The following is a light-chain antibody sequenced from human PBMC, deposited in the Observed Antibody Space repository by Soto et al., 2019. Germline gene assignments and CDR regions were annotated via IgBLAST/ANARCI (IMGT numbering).Light chain of an antibody. V-gene: IGLV4-69*01. CDR1: SGHSSYA. CDR2: LSSDGSH. Sequence: QTVVTQSPSASASLGASVKLTCTLSSGHSSYAIAWHQQQPEKGPRYLMKLSSDGSHSKGDGIPDRFSGSSSGAERYLTISSLQSEDEADYYCQNWDTGARVVFGGGTKLTVL. J-gene: IGLJ2*01. CDR3: QNWDTGARVV.